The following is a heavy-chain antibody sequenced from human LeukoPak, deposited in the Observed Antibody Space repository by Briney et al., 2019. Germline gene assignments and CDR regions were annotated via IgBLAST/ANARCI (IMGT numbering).Heavy chain of an antibody. CDR1: GFTVSSNY. D-gene: IGHD5-18*01. J-gene: IGHJ4*02. V-gene: IGHV3-53*01. CDR3: ARARGYSYDYLDY. CDR2: IYSGGST. Sequence: GGSLRLSCAASGFTVSSNYMSWVRQAPGKGLEWVSVIYSGGSTYYADSVKGRFTISRDNSKNTLYLQMNSLRAEDTAVYYCARARGYSYDYLDYWGQGTLVTVSS.